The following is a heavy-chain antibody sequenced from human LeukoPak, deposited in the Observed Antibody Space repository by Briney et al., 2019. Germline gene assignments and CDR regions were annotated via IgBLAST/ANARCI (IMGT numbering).Heavy chain of an antibody. CDR1: GYTFSNFD. Sequence: ASVKVSCKASGYTFSNFDINWVRQAPGQGLEWMGWMNPNSGITGYAQKFQGRVTITRSTSMSTAYMELSSLRFEDTAVYYCARATAGYCSSTTCYGRSNWFDPWGQGTLVTVSS. CDR3: ARATAGYCSSTTCYGRSNWFDP. D-gene: IGHD2-2*01. CDR2: MNPNSGIT. V-gene: IGHV1-8*03. J-gene: IGHJ5*02.